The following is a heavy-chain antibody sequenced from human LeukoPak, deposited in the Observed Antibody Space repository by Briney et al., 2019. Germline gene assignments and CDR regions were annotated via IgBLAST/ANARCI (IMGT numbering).Heavy chain of an antibody. J-gene: IGHJ5*02. Sequence: SETLSLTCTVSGGSISSYYWSWIRQPPGKGLEWTGYIYYSGSTNYNPSLKSRVTISVDTSKNQFSLKLSSVTAADTAVYYCARDWGVGPMPKSRFDPWGQGTLVTVSS. CDR1: GGSISSYY. V-gene: IGHV4-59*01. D-gene: IGHD3-16*01. CDR2: IYYSGST. CDR3: ARDWGVGPMPKSRFDP.